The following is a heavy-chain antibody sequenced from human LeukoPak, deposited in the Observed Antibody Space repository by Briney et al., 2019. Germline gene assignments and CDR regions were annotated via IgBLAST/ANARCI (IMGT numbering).Heavy chain of an antibody. J-gene: IGHJ6*02. Sequence: SVKVSCKASGGTFSSYAISWVRQAPGQGLEWMGGIIPIFGTANYAQKFQGRVTITADGSTSTAYMELSSLRSEDTAVYYCARGALDSRFYYYGMDVWGQGTTVTVSS. CDR3: ARGALDSRFYYYGMDV. V-gene: IGHV1-69*01. CDR2: IIPIFGTA. CDR1: GGTFSSYA. D-gene: IGHD5-12*01.